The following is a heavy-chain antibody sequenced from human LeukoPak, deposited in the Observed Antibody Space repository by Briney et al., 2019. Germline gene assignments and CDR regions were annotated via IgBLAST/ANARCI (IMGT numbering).Heavy chain of an antibody. D-gene: IGHD2-15*01. CDR1: GGSFSGYY. J-gene: IGHJ5*02. V-gene: IGHV4-34*01. Sequence: SETLSLTCAVYGGSFSGYYWSWIRQPPGKGLEWIGEINHSGSTNYNPSLKSRVTISVDTSKNQFSLKLSSVTAADTAVYYCARARSCSGGSCYRGGTFDPWGQGTLVTVSS. CDR2: INHSGST. CDR3: ARARSCSGGSCYRGGTFDP.